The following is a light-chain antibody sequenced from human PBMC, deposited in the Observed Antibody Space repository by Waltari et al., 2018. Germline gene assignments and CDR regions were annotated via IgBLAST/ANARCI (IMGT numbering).Light chain of an antibody. CDR2: GNS. CDR3: QSYDSSLSGSV. CDR1: SSNIGAGYD. V-gene: IGLV1-40*01. J-gene: IGLJ3*02. Sequence: QSVLTQPPSVSGAPGRRVTISCTGSSSNIGAGYDVNWYQQLPGTSPKLLIYGNSNRPSGVPDRFSGSKSGTSASLAISGLQAEDEADYYCQSYDSSLSGSVFGGGTKLTVL.